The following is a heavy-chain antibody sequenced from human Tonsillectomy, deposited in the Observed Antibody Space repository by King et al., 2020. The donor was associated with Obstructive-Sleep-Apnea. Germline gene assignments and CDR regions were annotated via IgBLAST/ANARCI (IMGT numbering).Heavy chain of an antibody. CDR1: GYTFTNYG. CDR2: ISAYNGNT. V-gene: IGHV1-18*01. J-gene: IGHJ6*02. D-gene: IGHD3-10*01. CDR3: ARERMKLLWFGESYYGMDV. Sequence: QLVQSGAEVKKPGASLKVSCKASGYTFTNYGISWVRQAPAQGLEWMGWISAYNGNTKYAQKLQGRVTMTTDTSTNTAYMELRSLRSDDTAVYYCARERMKLLWFGESYYGMDVWDQGTTVTVSS.